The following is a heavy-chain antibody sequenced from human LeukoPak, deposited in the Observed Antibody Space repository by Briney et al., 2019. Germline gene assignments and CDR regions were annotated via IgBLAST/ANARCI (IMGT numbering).Heavy chain of an antibody. D-gene: IGHD1-1*01. CDR1: GFTFSSYS. Sequence: GGSLRLSCAASGFTFSSYSMNWVRQAPGKGLEWVSGINWNGGGTGYVDSVKGRFTISRDNAKNSLYLQMNSLRAEDTALYYCARGIDDGDNWFDSWGQGTLVTVSS. CDR3: ARGIDDGDNWFDS. V-gene: IGHV3-20*04. J-gene: IGHJ5*01. CDR2: INWNGGGT.